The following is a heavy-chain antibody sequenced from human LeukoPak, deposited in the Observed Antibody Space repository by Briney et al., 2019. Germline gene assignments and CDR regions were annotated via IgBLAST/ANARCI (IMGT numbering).Heavy chain of an antibody. V-gene: IGHV3-23*01. D-gene: IGHD2-2*02. CDR2: ISDSGGST. CDR3: AKGICRGTSCYSDY. Sequence: GGSLRLSCAASGFTFSSYAMRWVRPAPGKGLEWVSGISDSGGSTYYAESVKGRFTMARDNSKNTLYLQMNSVRAEDTAVYYCAKGICRGTSCYSDYWGQGTLVTVSS. J-gene: IGHJ4*02. CDR1: GFTFSSYA.